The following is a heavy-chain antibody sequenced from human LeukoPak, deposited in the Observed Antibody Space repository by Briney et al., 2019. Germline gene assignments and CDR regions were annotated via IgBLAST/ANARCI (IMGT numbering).Heavy chain of an antibody. CDR1: GYTFTDYY. Sequence: GASVKVSCKASGYTFTDYYVHWVRQAPGLGLEWMGIINPLRGITIDAQKFQGRVTMTSDTSTNTVYMELSSLISEDTAVYYCTRTIGYRPVAGLKEKWFDPWGQGTLVTVSS. CDR3: TRTIGYRPVAGLKEKWFDP. J-gene: IGHJ5*02. V-gene: IGHV1-46*01. CDR2: INPLRGIT. D-gene: IGHD6-19*01.